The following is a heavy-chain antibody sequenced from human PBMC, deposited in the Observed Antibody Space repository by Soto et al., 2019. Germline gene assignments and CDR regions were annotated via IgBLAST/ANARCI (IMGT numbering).Heavy chain of an antibody. J-gene: IGHJ4*02. V-gene: IGHV3-21*06. CDR2: ISSTTNYI. CDR3: ARESEDLTSNFDY. Sequence: GGSLRLSCAASGFTFTRYSMNWVRQAPGKGLEWVSSISSTTNYIYYGDSMKGRFTISRDNAKNSLYLEMNSLRAEDTAVYYFARESEDLTSNFDYWGQGTLVTVSS. CDR1: GFTFTRYS.